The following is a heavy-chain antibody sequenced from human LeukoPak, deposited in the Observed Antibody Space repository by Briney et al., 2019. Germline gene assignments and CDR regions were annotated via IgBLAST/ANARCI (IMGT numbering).Heavy chain of an antibody. V-gene: IGHV1-18*01. J-gene: IGHJ5*02. CDR2: ISAYNGNT. Sequence: ASVKVSCKASGYTFSSYGISWVRQAPGQGLEWMGWISAYNGNTKYAQKLQGRVTMTTDTSTSTAYMELRSLRSDDTAVYYCARVGNSGSYSWFDPWGQGTLVTASS. CDR1: GYTFSSYG. CDR3: ARVGNSGSYSWFDP. D-gene: IGHD1-26*01.